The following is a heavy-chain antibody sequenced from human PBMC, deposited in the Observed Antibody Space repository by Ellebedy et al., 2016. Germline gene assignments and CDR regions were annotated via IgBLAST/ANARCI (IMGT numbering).Heavy chain of an antibody. CDR3: ARAGADGDYVEGMDV. D-gene: IGHD4-17*01. J-gene: IGHJ6*02. CDR1: GGSISSSSYY. V-gene: IGHV4-39*01. Sequence: SETLSLTXTVSGGSISSSSYYWGWIRQPPGKGLEWIGSIYYSGSTYYNPSLKSRVTISVDTSKNQFSPKLSSVTAADTAVYYCARAGADGDYVEGMDVWGQGTTVTVSS. CDR2: IYYSGST.